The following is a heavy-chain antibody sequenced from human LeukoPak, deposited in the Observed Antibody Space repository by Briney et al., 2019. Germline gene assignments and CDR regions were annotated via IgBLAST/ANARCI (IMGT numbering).Heavy chain of an antibody. CDR3: ASTRHGDRYVSGSYLGY. Sequence: GGSLRLSCAASGFTFSSYSMNWVRQAPGKGLEWVSYISSSSSTIYYADSVKGRFTISRDNAKNSLYLQMNSLRAEDTAVYYCASTRHGDRYVSGSYLGYWGQGTLVTVSS. V-gene: IGHV3-48*04. CDR2: ISSSSSTI. CDR1: GFTFSSYS. D-gene: IGHD3-10*01. J-gene: IGHJ4*02.